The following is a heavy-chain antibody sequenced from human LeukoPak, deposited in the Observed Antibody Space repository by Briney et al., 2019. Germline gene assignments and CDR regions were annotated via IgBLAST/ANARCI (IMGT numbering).Heavy chain of an antibody. Sequence: GGSLRLSCAASGFTFSSYEMNWVRRAPGKGLEWVSYISSSGSNIYYADSVKGRFTISRDNAKNSLYLQMNSLRAEDTAVYYCAELGITMIGGVWGKGTTVTISS. V-gene: IGHV3-48*03. CDR2: ISSSGSNI. CDR3: AELGITMIGGV. J-gene: IGHJ6*04. D-gene: IGHD3-10*02. CDR1: GFTFSSYE.